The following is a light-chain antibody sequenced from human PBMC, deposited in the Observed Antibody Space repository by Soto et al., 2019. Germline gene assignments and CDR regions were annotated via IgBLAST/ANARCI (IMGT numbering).Light chain of an antibody. CDR2: KAS. Sequence: DIQMPQSPSTLSGSVGARVAITCRASQTISSWLAWYQQKPGKATKLLIYKASTLKSGVPSRFSGSGSGTEFTLTISSLQPEEFATYYCQQVYVYPSTVGGGTKVDIK. J-gene: IGKJ4*01. CDR3: QQVYVYPST. CDR1: QTISSW. V-gene: IGKV1-5*03.